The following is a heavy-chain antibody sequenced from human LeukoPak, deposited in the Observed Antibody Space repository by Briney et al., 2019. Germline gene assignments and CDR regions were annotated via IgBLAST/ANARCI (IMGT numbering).Heavy chain of an antibody. CDR1: GGSISSGDYY. Sequence: SQTLSLTCTVSGGSISSGDYYWSWIRQPPGKGLEWVGYIYCSGSTYYNPSLKSRVTISVDTSKHPFSLKLSSVTAADTAVYYCARDTLELHFGYWGQGTLVTVSS. CDR2: IYCSGST. CDR3: ARDTLELHFGY. V-gene: IGHV4-30-4*08. D-gene: IGHD1-26*01. J-gene: IGHJ4*02.